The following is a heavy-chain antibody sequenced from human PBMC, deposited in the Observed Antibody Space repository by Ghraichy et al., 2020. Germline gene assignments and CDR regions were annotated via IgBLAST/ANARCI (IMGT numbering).Heavy chain of an antibody. D-gene: IGHD3-10*01. CDR2: ISGSGGST. CDR3: AKEAGGTFPNRAGGSGYGMDV. J-gene: IGHJ6*02. CDR1: GFTFSSYA. V-gene: IGHV3-23*01. Sequence: GSLRLSCAASGFTFSSYAMSWVRQAPGKGLEWVSAISGSGGSTYYADSVKGRFTISRDNSKNTLYLQMNSLRAEDTAVYYCAKEAGGTFPNRAGGSGYGMDVWGQGTTVTVSS.